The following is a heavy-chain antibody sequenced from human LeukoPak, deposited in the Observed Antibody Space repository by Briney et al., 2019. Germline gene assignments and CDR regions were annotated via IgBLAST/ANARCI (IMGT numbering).Heavy chain of an antibody. D-gene: IGHD2-15*01. V-gene: IGHV1-3*04. Sequence: ASVKVSCKASGYTFNHHGIHWVRQAPGQGLEWMGWINTDNANTKYSERLQGRVTITRDTSASTAYMELSSLRFEDTAVYYCARGIAVPDYWGQGTLVTVSS. J-gene: IGHJ4*02. CDR2: INTDNANT. CDR1: GYTFNHHG. CDR3: ARGIAVPDY.